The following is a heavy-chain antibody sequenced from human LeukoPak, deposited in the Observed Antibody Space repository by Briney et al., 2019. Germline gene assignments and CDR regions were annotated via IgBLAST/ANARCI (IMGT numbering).Heavy chain of an antibody. Sequence: SETLPLTCTVSSGSISSYYWGWVRQPPGKGLEWIGRIYTTGTTHYNPSLKSRVTMSMDTSTNQFSLNLRSMTAADTAVYYCGRQGYTASYYFLDYWSQGTLVAVS. J-gene: IGHJ4*02. D-gene: IGHD1-26*01. CDR2: IYTTGTT. V-gene: IGHV4-4*07. CDR3: GRQGYTASYYFLDY. CDR1: SGSISSYY.